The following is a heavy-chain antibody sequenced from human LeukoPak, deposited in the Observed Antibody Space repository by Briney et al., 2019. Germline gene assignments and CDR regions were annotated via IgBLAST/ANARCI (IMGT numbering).Heavy chain of an antibody. D-gene: IGHD3-22*01. V-gene: IGHV5-51*01. J-gene: IGHJ3*02. CDR3: AIAYYDSSGYYGLGAFDI. CDR2: IYPGDSDT. CDR1: GYSFTSYW. Sequence: GESLKISCKGSGYSFTSYWIGWVRQMPGKGLEWMGIIYPGDSDTRYSPSFQGQVTISADKSISTAYLQWSSPKASDTAMYYCAIAYYDSSGYYGLGAFDIWGQGTMVTVSS.